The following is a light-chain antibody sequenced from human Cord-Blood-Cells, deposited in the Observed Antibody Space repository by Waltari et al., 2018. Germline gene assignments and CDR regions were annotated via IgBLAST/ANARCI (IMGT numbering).Light chain of an antibody. CDR2: GAS. Sequence: EIVMTQSPATLSVPPGERATRSCRASQSVSSNLAWYQQKPGQAPRLLIYGASTRATGIPARFSGSGSGTEFTLTISSLQSEDFAVYYCQQYNNWPPSYSFGQGTKLEIK. J-gene: IGKJ2*03. CDR1: QSVSSN. V-gene: IGKV3-15*01. CDR3: QQYNNWPPSYS.